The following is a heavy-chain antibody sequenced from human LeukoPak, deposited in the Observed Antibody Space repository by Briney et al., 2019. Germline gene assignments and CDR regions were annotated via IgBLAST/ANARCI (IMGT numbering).Heavy chain of an antibody. Sequence: SETLSLTCTVSGGSMSSSSYYWGWIRQPPGKGLEGVRSICYSGSTYYNPSLKSRVTISVDTSKNQFSLNRRAVTYAGTAVYSCARVEMAPILMAVWGKGTKVTVSS. CDR2: ICYSGST. CDR1: GGSMSSSSYY. CDR3: ARVEMAPILMAV. V-gene: IGHV4-39*01. D-gene: IGHD5-24*01. J-gene: IGHJ6*03.